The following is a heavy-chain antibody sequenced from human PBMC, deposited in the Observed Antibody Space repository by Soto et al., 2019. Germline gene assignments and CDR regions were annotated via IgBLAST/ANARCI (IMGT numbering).Heavy chain of an antibody. CDR2: IDPSDSQT. CDR1: GYSFAGYW. J-gene: IGHJ4*02. CDR3: ARQIYDSDTGPNFQYYFDS. Sequence: RGGPLKISCKGSGYSFAGYWITWVRQKPGKGVGWMGRIDPSDSQTYYSPSFRGHVTISVTKSITTVFLQWSSLRASDTAMYYCARQIYDSDTGPNFQYYFDSWGQGTPVTVSS. D-gene: IGHD3-22*01. V-gene: IGHV5-10-1*01.